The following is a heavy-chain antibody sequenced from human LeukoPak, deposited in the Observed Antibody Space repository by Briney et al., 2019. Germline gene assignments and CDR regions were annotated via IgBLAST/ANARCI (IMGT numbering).Heavy chain of an antibody. CDR2: ISGSGDSV. V-gene: IGHV3-23*01. J-gene: IGHJ6*02. CDR3: TRDFWATNYYYGMDV. Sequence: GGSLRLSCAASGFTSRNYAMAWVRQAQGKGRECVSAISGSGDSVRYADSVKGRFTISRDNSKNTLYLQMNNLRAEDTALYYCTRDFWATNYYYGMDVWGQGTTVTVSS. CDR1: GFTSRNYA. D-gene: IGHD3-3*01.